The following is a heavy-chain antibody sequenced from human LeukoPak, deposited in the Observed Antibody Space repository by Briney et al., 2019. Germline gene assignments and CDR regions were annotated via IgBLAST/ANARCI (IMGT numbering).Heavy chain of an antibody. CDR1: GYSISSGHF. CDR2: IHHSGST. D-gene: IGHD3-22*01. V-gene: IGHV4-38-2*02. Sequence: PSETLSLTCTVSGYSISSGHFWAWIRQPPGKGLEWIGNIHHSGSTTYNSSLKSRVTMSVDTSKNQFSLKLSSVTAADTAVYYCARPSTYYYDSSGHGAFDIWGQGTMVTVSS. CDR3: ARPSTYYYDSSGHGAFDI. J-gene: IGHJ3*02.